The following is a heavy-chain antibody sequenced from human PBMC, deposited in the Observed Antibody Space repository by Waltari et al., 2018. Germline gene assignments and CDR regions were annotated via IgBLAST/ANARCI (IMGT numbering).Heavy chain of an antibody. V-gene: IGHV4-39*01. CDR1: CVSISSSSYY. Sequence: QLHLQESGPGLVKPSETLSLTCTVSCVSISSSSYYWDWIRQPPGKGLAWIGSIYYSGSAYYSRSSKSRVIIYVDPSTNQFSMMLGSVTDADTAVYYCARRPTIKLELQAFDIWGQGTMVTVSS. CDR3: ARRPTIKLELQAFDI. D-gene: IGHD1-7*01. CDR2: IYYSGSA. J-gene: IGHJ3*02.